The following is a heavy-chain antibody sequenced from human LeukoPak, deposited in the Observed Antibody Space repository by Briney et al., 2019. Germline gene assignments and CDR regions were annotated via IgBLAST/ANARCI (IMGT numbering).Heavy chain of an antibody. J-gene: IGHJ4*02. Sequence: GGSLRLSCVGYGFTLSSYNMKWVRQAPGKGLEWVSSISSSSSYMFYADSVKGRFTVSRDNAKNSLYLQMNSLRADDTAVYYCARGAPPYSDFWSGYCTYWGQGTLVTVSS. V-gene: IGHV3-21*01. CDR2: ISSSSSYM. D-gene: IGHD3-3*01. CDR1: GFTLSSYN. CDR3: ARGAPPYSDFWSGYCTY.